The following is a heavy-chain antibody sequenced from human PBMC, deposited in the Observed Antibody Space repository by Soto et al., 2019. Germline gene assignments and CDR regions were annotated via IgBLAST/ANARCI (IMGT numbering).Heavy chain of an antibody. CDR1: GGTFNTYT. D-gene: IGHD3-3*01. CDR3: ASLNNWSAWDGRIDV. Sequence: QVQLVQSGAEVKKPGSSVKVSCKASGGTFNTYTISWVRQVPGQGLEWMGGIMPLYAKPTYAQPFLGRLTIAADEHTSTVYMELSSLISEDTAVYYCASLNNWSAWDGRIDVWGRGTAVSVSS. V-gene: IGHV1-69*01. J-gene: IGHJ6*02. CDR2: IMPLYAKP.